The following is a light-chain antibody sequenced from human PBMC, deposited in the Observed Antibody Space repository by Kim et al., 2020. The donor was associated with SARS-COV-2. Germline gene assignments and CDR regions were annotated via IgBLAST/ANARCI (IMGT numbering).Light chain of an antibody. V-gene: IGKV1-27*01. Sequence: ASIGDRVAITCRASQDIANSLAWYQQKPGKVPQVLIYAASTLQSGVPSRFSGSGSGTEFTLTIDSLQTEDVATYYCQKYNSAPWTFGPGTKVDIK. CDR2: AAS. J-gene: IGKJ1*01. CDR1: QDIANS. CDR3: QKYNSAPWT.